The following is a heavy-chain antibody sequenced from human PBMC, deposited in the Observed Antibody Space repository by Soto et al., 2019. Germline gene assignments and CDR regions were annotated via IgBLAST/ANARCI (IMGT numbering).Heavy chain of an antibody. J-gene: IGHJ6*02. CDR2: INPNSSGI. CDR1: GYSLRSNY. D-gene: IGHD3-22*01. CDR3: ARDLIVDGPDNYAMDV. Sequence: QVQLVQSGAEVKKPGASVKVSCKASGYSLRSNYIHWVRQAPAQELECLGWINPNSSGIVYAQKFQGRVPRTRDTSLTTVYMQLNRLTADDTAVYYWARDLIVDGPDNYAMDVWGQGTTVTVSS. V-gene: IGHV1-2*02.